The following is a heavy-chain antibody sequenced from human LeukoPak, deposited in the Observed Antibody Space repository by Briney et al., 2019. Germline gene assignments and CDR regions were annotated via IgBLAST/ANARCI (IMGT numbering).Heavy chain of an antibody. CDR2: INPNSGDT. D-gene: IGHD1-20*01. CDR1: GYTLRGYC. V-gene: IGHV1-2*02. CDR3: AREITGMIGPTDY. J-gene: IGHJ4*02. Sequence: VSVKVSCKPSGYTLRGYCVHWVRQAPGQALQWMGWINPNSGDTNYAQKFQGRVTMTRDTSISTAYMELSRLTSDDTAVYYCAREITGMIGPTDYWGQGTLVTVSS.